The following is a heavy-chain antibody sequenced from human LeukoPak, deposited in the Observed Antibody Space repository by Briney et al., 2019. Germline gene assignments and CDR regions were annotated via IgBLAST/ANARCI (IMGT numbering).Heavy chain of an antibody. D-gene: IGHD3-10*01. CDR2: INDGGGST. Sequence: GGSLRLSCTASGFTFSNYAMTWVRQAPGKGLDWVSTINDGGGSTYYTDSVKGRFTISRDNSKNTVYLQMNSLRAEDTAVYYCAKALWSFSYFDYWGQGTLVTVSS. CDR3: AKALWSFSYFDY. J-gene: IGHJ4*02. V-gene: IGHV3-23*01. CDR1: GFTFSNYA.